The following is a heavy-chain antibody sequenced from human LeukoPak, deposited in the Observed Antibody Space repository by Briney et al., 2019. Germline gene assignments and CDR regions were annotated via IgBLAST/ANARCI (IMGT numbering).Heavy chain of an antibody. CDR1: GDSVSSKNGA. J-gene: IGHJ5*01. D-gene: IGHD6-19*01. CDR2: TYYRSKWYD. V-gene: IGHV6-1*01. CDR3: ARDLGTSGWYTFDF. Sequence: SQTLSLTCAIPGDSVSSKNGAWNWIRQSPSRGLEWLGRTYYRSKWYDDYADSVKGRVTISPDTSKNQFSLHVYSVIPEDTAVYYCARDLGTSGWYTFDFWGQGTLVTVSS.